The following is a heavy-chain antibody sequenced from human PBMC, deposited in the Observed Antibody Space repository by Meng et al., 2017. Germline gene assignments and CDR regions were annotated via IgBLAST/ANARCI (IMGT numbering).Heavy chain of an antibody. V-gene: IGHV3-7*01. CDR2: IKQDGSEK. CDR3: ARGSDILDYDFWSGYYSSYYYGMDV. CDR1: GFTFSSYW. Sequence: GGSLRLSCAASGFTFSSYWMSWVRQVPGKGLEWVANIKQDGSEKYYVDSVKGRFTISRDNAKNSLYLQMNSLRAEDTAVYYCARGSDILDYDFWSGYYSSYYYGMDVWGQGTTVTVSS. D-gene: IGHD3-3*01. J-gene: IGHJ6*02.